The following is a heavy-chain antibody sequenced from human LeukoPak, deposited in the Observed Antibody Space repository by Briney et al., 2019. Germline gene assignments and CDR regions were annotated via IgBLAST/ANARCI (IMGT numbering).Heavy chain of an antibody. J-gene: IGHJ5*02. V-gene: IGHV4-30-4*08. D-gene: IGHD2-2*01. CDR3: ARGGCSGTSCYKTQNWFDP. CDR2: IYYSGST. Sequence: SETLSLTCTVSGGSISSGDYYWSWIRQPPGKGLEWIGYIYYSGSTYYNPSLKSRVTISVDTSKNQFSLKLSSVTAADTAVYYCARGGCSGTSCYKTQNWFDPWGQGTLVTVSS. CDR1: GGSISSGDYY.